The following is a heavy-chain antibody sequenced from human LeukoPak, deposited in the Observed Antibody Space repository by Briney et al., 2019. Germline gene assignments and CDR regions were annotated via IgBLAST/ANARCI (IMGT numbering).Heavy chain of an antibody. D-gene: IGHD4-11*01. V-gene: IGHV4-59*01. J-gene: IGHJ6*03. Sequence: SETLSLTCTVSGGSISSYYWSWIWQPPGKGLEWIGYIYYSGSTNYNPSLKSRVTISVDTSKNQFSLKLSSVTAADTAVYYCARDAFGNYGNYYMDVWGKGTTVTISS. CDR1: GGSISSYY. CDR2: IYYSGST. CDR3: ARDAFGNYGNYYMDV.